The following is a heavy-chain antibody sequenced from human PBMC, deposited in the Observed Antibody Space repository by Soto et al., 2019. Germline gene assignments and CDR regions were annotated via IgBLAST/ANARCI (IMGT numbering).Heavy chain of an antibody. D-gene: IGHD3-22*01. CDR2: ISIKPNNYAT. CDR1: GFTFHGST. CDR3: VRAYENRIYYFDY. Sequence: GESLKISCVGSGFTFHGSTMHWVRQASGKGLEWIGLISIKPNNYATVYAASVTGRFTISRDDSNNTAYLQMNSLNTEDTAVYYCVRAYENRIYYFDYWGRGTLVTVSS. V-gene: IGHV3-73*01. J-gene: IGHJ4*02.